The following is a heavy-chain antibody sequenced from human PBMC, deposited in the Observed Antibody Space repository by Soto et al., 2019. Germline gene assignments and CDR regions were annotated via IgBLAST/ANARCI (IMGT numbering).Heavy chain of an antibody. Sequence: GESLKISCKGSGYSFTTYWISWVRQMPGKGLECMGRIDPTDSYTNYSPSFQGHVTISADKSISTAYLQWSSLKASDTAMYYCARLGDVRGVIRWFDPWGQGTLVTVSS. D-gene: IGHD3-10*02. CDR3: ARLGDVRGVIRWFDP. J-gene: IGHJ5*02. CDR2: IDPTDSYT. V-gene: IGHV5-10-1*01. CDR1: GYSFTTYW.